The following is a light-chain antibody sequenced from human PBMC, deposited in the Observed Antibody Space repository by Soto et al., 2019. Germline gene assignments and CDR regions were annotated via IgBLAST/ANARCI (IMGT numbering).Light chain of an antibody. J-gene: IGKJ1*01. CDR3: QHYNNWPPWT. V-gene: IGKV3-15*01. CDR2: GAS. Sequence: EIVMTQSPVTLSVSPGERATLSCRASQSVSSNLACYQQKPGQAPRLLIYGASTRATGVPARFSGSGSGTEFTLTISSLQSEDFAVYYCQHYNNWPPWTFGQGTKVEIK. CDR1: QSVSSN.